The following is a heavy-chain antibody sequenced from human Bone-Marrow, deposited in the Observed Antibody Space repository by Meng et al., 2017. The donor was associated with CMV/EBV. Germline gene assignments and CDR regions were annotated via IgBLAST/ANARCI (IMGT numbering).Heavy chain of an antibody. J-gene: IGHJ6*02. CDR3: ARESITIFGVVSLGMDV. CDR2: IYHSGST. CDR1: GYSISSGYY. Sequence: SETLSLTCTVSGYSISSGYYWGWIRQPPGKGLEWIGSIYHSGSTYYNPSLKSRVTISVDTSKNQFSLKLSSVTAADTAVYYCARESITIFGVVSLGMDVWGQGTTITVSS. D-gene: IGHD3-3*01. V-gene: IGHV4-38-2*02.